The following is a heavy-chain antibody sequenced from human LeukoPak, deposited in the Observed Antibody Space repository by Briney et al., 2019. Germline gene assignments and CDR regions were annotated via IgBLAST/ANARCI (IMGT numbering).Heavy chain of an antibody. CDR2: IIPNSGGT. CDR1: GYAFSVYW. V-gene: IGHV1-2*02. J-gene: IGHJ3*02. CDR3: TRGVLLQDRGAFDI. Sequence: ASVEVSCKASGYAFSVYWIHWVRLVPGQGLEWMGWIIPNSGGTRFAEKFQGRVTMTRDTSISTVYMELSSLNSDASAVYYCTRGVLLQDRGAFDIWGQGTMVTVSS. D-gene: IGHD2-15*01.